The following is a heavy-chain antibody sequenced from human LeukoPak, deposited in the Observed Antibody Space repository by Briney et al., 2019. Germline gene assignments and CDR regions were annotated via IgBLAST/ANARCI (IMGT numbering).Heavy chain of an antibody. CDR1: GFSFSSYW. J-gene: IGHJ4*02. D-gene: IGHD1-1*01. Sequence: PGGSLRLSCAASGFSFSSYWMFWVRQSPGKGLEWLASINPDGRSKQYVDSVKGRFTISRDNAKNSLYLQMNSLRVDDTAMYYCVTTSRNVPFDYWSQGTLVTVSS. V-gene: IGHV3-7*01. CDR3: VTTSRNVPFDY. CDR2: INPDGRSK.